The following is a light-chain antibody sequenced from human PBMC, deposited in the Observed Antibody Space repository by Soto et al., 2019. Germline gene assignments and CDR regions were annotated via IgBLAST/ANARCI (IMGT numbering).Light chain of an antibody. Sequence: DIVMTQSPDSLAVSLGERATINCKASQSVLYSANNKNYLDWYQQKPGQPPKKLIYWASTRESGVPDRFSGSGSGTDFTLTISSLQAEDVVVYYCHQYYSPPLTFGGGTKVEIK. V-gene: IGKV4-1*01. CDR3: HQYYSPPLT. J-gene: IGKJ4*01. CDR1: QSVLYSANNKNY. CDR2: WAS.